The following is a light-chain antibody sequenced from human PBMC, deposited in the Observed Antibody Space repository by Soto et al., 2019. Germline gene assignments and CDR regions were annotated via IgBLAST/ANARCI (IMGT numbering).Light chain of an antibody. J-gene: IGKJ1*01. CDR2: AAS. V-gene: IGKV3D-20*02. Sequence: EIVLTQSPGTLSLSPGERATLSCRASRSFASSYLAWYQQKPGQAPRLLIYAASTRATGIPDRFSGRGSGTDFTLTISKLEPEDFAVYYCQQRSNWPPTWTFGQGTKVEIK. CDR3: QQRSNWPPTWT. CDR1: RSFASSY.